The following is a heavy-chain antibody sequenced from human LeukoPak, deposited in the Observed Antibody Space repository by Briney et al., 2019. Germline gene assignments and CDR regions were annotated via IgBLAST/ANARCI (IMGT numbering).Heavy chain of an antibody. CDR2: IRDDGSNK. D-gene: IGHD3-22*01. Sequence: GGSLRLSCAASGFTFSSYGMHWVRQAPGKGLEGVAFIRDDGSNKYYADSVKGRFTISRDNSKNTLYLQLTSLRAEDTAVYYCAKASSSGSSGSFRDYWGQGTLVTVSS. V-gene: IGHV3-30*02. CDR1: GFTFSSYG. CDR3: AKASSSGSSGSFRDY. J-gene: IGHJ4*02.